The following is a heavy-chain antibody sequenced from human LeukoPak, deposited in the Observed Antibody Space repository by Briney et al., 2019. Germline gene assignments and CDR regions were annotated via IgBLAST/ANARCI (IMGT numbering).Heavy chain of an antibody. Sequence: QPGGSLRLSCAASGFTFSSYAMSWVRQAPGKGLEWVSSISGSGNIRYFADSVKGRFTISRDNSKNTLYLQMNSLRAEDTAVYYCAKGAEYQLPMGCDYWGQGTLVTVSS. CDR2: ISGSGNIR. V-gene: IGHV3-23*01. CDR3: AKGAEYQLPMGCDY. D-gene: IGHD2-2*01. CDR1: GFTFSSYA. J-gene: IGHJ4*02.